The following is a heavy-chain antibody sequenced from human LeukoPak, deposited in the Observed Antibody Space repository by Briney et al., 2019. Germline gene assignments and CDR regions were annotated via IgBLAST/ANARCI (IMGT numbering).Heavy chain of an antibody. D-gene: IGHD5-12*01. J-gene: IGHJ4*02. Sequence: LETLSLTCTVSGGSISSYYWSWIRQPPGKGLEWIGYIYYSGSTNYNPSLKSRVTISVDTSKNQFSLKLSSVTAADTAVYYCARSNSVATALIDYWGQGTLVTVSS. CDR2: IYYSGST. V-gene: IGHV4-59*01. CDR3: ARSNSVATALIDY. CDR1: GGSISSYY.